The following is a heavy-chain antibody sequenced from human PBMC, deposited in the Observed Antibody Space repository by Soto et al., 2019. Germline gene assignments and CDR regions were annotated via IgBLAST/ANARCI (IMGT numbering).Heavy chain of an antibody. Sequence: ASVKVSCKASGGTFSSYAISWVRQAPGQGLEWMGGIIPIFGTANYAQKFQGEMTMTTDTATSTAYMDLRSLRSDDTAVYYCARDGERDTGLNFYYYLHGMDAWGKGTRVTVSS. J-gene: IGHJ6*04. CDR2: IIPIFGTA. V-gene: IGHV1-69*05. D-gene: IGHD1-1*01. CDR3: ARDGERDTGLNFYYYLHGMDA. CDR1: GGTFSSYA.